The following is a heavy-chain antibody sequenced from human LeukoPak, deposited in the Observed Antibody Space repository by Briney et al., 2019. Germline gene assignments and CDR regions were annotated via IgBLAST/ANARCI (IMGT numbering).Heavy chain of an antibody. D-gene: IGHD3-22*01. CDR1: GGSINSYY. CDR3: ARGYDSSGYYPS. J-gene: IGHJ4*02. CDR2: IYYSGST. V-gene: IGHV4-59*01. Sequence: SETQSLTCTVSGGSINSYYWSWIRQPPGKGLEWIGYIYYSGSTKYNPSLKSRVTISVDTSKNQFSLKLSSVTAEDTAVYYCARGYDSSGYYPSWGQGTLVTVSS.